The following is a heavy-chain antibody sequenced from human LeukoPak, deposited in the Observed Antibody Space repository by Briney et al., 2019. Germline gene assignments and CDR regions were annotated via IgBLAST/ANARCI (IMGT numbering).Heavy chain of an antibody. V-gene: IGHV4-59*01. CDR2: IYYSGST. Sequence: SETLSLTCTVSGGSISSYYWSWIRQPPGKGLEWIGYIYYSGSTNYNPSLKSRVTIAVDTSKNQFPLKLSSVTAADTAVYYCARGAEWLYYYMDVWGKGTTVTVSS. J-gene: IGHJ6*03. CDR1: GGSISSYY. CDR3: ARGAEWLYYYMDV. D-gene: IGHD3-3*01.